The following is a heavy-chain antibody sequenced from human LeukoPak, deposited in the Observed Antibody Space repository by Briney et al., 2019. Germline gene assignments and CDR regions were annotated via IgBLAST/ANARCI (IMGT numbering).Heavy chain of an antibody. D-gene: IGHD5-12*01. CDR1: GFTFSSYA. CDR2: ISYDGSNK. CDR3: ARDLLSGYSGYDLGYYYYYYYMDV. J-gene: IGHJ6*03. V-gene: IGHV3-30*04. Sequence: GGSLRLSCAASGFTFSSYAMHWVRQAPGKGLEWVAVISYDGSNKYYADSVKGRFTISRDNSKNTLYLQMNSLRAEDTAVYYCARDLLSGYSGYDLGYYYYYYYMDVWGKGTTVTVSS.